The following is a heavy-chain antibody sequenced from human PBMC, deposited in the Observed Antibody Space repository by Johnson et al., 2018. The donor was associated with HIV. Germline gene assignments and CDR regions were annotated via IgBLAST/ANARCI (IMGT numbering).Heavy chain of an antibody. CDR3: AKAIPYDFWSGYYAFDI. V-gene: IGHV3-23*04. J-gene: IGHJ3*02. CDR1: GFTFSSYA. D-gene: IGHD3-3*01. Sequence: VKLVESGGGLVQPGGSLRLSCAASGFTFSSYAMSWVRQAPGKGLEWVSAIRGSGGSTYYADSVKGRFTISRDNSTNTLYLQMKSLRAEDTAVYYCAKAIPYDFWSGYYAFDIWGQGTMVTVSS. CDR2: IRGSGGST.